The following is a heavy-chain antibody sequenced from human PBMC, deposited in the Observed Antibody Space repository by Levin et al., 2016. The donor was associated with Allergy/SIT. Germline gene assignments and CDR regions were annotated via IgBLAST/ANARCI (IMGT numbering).Heavy chain of an antibody. Sequence: SETLSLTCTVSGGSISSSRYYWGWIRQPPGKGLEWIGSIYYSGSTYYNPSLKSRVTISVDTSKNQFSLKLSSVTAADTALYYCARLNTNYYMDVWGEGTTVTVSS. CDR3: ARLNTNYYMDV. CDR2: IYYSGST. V-gene: IGHV4-39*01. J-gene: IGHJ6*03. CDR1: GGSISSSRYY. D-gene: IGHD3-22*01.